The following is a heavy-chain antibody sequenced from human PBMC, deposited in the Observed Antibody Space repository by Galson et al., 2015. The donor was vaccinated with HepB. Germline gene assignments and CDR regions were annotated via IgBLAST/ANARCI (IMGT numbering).Heavy chain of an antibody. Sequence: SLRLSCAASGFTFSSSAMSWARQAPGKGLEWVSAISGSGGSTYYADSVKGRFTISRDNSQNTLYLQMNSLRAEDTAVYYCAKDRITMIVVVVVGFDIWGQGTMVTVSS. CDR2: ISGSGGST. CDR1: GFTFSSSA. D-gene: IGHD3-22*01. CDR3: AKDRITMIVVVVVGFDI. V-gene: IGHV3-23*01. J-gene: IGHJ3*02.